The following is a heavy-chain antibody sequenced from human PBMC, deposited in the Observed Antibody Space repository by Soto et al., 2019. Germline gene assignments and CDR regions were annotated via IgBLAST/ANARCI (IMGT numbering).Heavy chain of an antibody. CDR3: VKAAYSSLWYYGMDV. CDR2: ISYDGSNK. CDR1: GFTFSSYG. J-gene: IGHJ6*02. D-gene: IGHD6-6*01. Sequence: GALRLSCASSGFTFSSYGMHWVRQAPGKGLEWVAVISYDGSNKYYADSVKGRFTISRDNSKNTLYLQMNSLRAEDTAVYYCVKAAYSSLWYYGMDVWGQGTTVTVSS. V-gene: IGHV3-30*18.